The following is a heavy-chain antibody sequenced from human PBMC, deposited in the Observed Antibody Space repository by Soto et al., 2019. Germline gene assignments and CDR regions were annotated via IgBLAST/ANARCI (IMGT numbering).Heavy chain of an antibody. D-gene: IGHD3-3*01. Sequence: QVPLVQSGAEVKKPGASVKVSCKASGYTFTSYGISWVRQAPGQGLEWMGWISAYNGNTNYAQKLQGRVTMTTDTSTSTAYMELRSLRSDDTAVYYCARVLSPTPYYYYGMDVWGQGTTVTVSS. V-gene: IGHV1-18*01. J-gene: IGHJ6*02. CDR2: ISAYNGNT. CDR3: ARVLSPTPYYYYGMDV. CDR1: GYTFTSYG.